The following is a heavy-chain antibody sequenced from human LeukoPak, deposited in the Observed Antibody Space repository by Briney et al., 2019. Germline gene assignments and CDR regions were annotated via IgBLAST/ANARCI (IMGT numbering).Heavy chain of an antibody. CDR2: INPNSGDT. CDR3: ARDWRHLWFLF. V-gene: IGHV1-2*02. D-gene: IGHD5-18*01. Sequence: GVSVTVPYKASGYTFTRYLTLWVRQAPRQGVEWMGWINPNSGDTNYAQKFQGRVTMTRDTSMSTAYMELSRLRSDDTAVYYWARDWRHLWFLFWGQGTLVTVSS. CDR1: GYTFTRYL. J-gene: IGHJ4*02.